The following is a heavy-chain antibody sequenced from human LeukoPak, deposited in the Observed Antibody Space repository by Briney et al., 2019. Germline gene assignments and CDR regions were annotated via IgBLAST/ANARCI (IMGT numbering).Heavy chain of an antibody. CDR3: ARDRWELMSWFDP. Sequence: GGSLRLSCAASGFTFSSYWMSWVRQAPGKGLEWVANIKQDGSEKYYVDSVKGRFTISRDNTKNSLYLQMNSLRAEDTAVYYCARDRWELMSWFDPWGQGTLVTVSS. J-gene: IGHJ5*02. CDR1: GFTFSSYW. V-gene: IGHV3-7*01. CDR2: IKQDGSEK. D-gene: IGHD1-26*01.